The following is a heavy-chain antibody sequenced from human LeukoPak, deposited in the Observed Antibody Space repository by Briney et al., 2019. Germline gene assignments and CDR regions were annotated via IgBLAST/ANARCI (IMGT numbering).Heavy chain of an antibody. D-gene: IGHD6-6*01. CDR1: GGSISNYY. J-gene: IGHJ2*01. CDR2: INHSGST. CDR3: ARGRIIAARLRGYFDL. V-gene: IGHV4-34*01. Sequence: PSETLSLTCTVSGGSISNYYWSWIRQPPGKGLEWIGEINHSGSTNYNPSLKSRVTISVDTSKNQFSLKLSSVTAADTAVYYRARGRIIAARLRGYFDLWGRGTLVTVSS.